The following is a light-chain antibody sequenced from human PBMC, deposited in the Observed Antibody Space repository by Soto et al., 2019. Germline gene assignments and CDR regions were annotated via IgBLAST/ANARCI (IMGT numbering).Light chain of an antibody. Sequence: IQMTHSPSTLAASVGDRVTITCRASQSISSWMAWYQQKPGKAPKLLIYTASSLQSGVPSRFSGSGSGTEFTLTISSLQPDDFATYYCQQYNSYSLTFGGGTKV. CDR1: QSISSW. CDR3: QQYNSYSLT. V-gene: IGKV1-5*03. CDR2: TAS. J-gene: IGKJ4*01.